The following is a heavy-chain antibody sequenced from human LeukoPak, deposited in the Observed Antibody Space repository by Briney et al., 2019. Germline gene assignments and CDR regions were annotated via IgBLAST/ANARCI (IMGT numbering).Heavy chain of an antibody. CDR2: IGVSAGST. D-gene: IGHD2/OR15-2a*01. CDR1: GLTFNKTA. J-gene: IGHJ3*01. Sequence: PGGSLGLSCAASGLTFNKTAMSWVRQSPGKGLEWVSAIGVSAGSTYYADFAEGRFTISRDNSKNTVYLQMNNLSAEDTAVYYCTTLIIILSGAFDFWGQGTMVSVSS. V-gene: IGHV3-23*01. CDR3: TTLIIILSGAFDF.